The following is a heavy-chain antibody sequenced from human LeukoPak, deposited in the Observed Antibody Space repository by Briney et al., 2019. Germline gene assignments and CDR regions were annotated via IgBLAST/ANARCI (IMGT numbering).Heavy chain of an antibody. CDR3: ARHSIQLWSMYYFDY. Sequence: GGSLRLSCAASGFTFSSYGMHWVRQAPGKGLEWVSSISSSGSYIYYADSVKGRFTISRDNAKNSLYLQMNSLRAEDTAMYYCARHSIQLWSMYYFDYWGQGTLVTVSS. V-gene: IGHV3-21*01. CDR2: ISSSGSYI. J-gene: IGHJ4*02. D-gene: IGHD5-18*01. CDR1: GFTFSSYG.